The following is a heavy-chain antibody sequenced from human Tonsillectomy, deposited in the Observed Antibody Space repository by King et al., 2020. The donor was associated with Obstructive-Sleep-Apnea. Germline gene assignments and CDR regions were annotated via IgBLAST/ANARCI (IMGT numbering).Heavy chain of an antibody. CDR3: TRDYYDSSGYYYPA. CDR1: GFTFSNAW. J-gene: IGHJ5*02. V-gene: IGHV3-15*01. Sequence: VQLVESGGGLVKPGGSLRLSCAASGFTFSNAWMSWVRQAPGKGLEWVGRIKSKTDGGTTDYVAPVKGRFTISRDDSKNTLYLQMNSLKTEDTAVYYCTRDYYDSSGYYYPAWGQGTLVTVSS. D-gene: IGHD3-22*01. CDR2: IKSKTDGGTT.